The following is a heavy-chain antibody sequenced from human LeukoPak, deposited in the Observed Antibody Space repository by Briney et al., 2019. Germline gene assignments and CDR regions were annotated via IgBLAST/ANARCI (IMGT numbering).Heavy chain of an antibody. CDR3: AKFEGHPWGTYRLDY. CDR2: VFGGGFGA. CDR1: GFPLGDFA. Sequence: GGALQISCVAPGFPLGDFAMTWVRQAPGKGLEWVAAVFGGGFGAYYVHSVKGRFTISRDNSKNTLYLQMNSLRVEDTAVYYCAKFEGHPWGTYRLDYWGLGTLVTVS. D-gene: IGHD3-16*02. J-gene: IGHJ4*02. V-gene: IGHV3-23*01.